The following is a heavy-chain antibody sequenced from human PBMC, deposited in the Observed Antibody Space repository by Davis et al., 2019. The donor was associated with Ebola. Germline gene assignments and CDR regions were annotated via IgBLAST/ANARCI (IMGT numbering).Heavy chain of an antibody. Sequence: GESLKISCKDSGNSFTSHWIGWVRQMPGKGLDWMGIIYTGDSDTRYSPSFRGQVIISADKSKKTAFLQWSSLKASDSGMYYCASLRRTITGMDDGFDIWGQGTMVTVSS. CDR1: GNSFTSHW. CDR3: ASLRRTITGMDDGFDI. CDR2: IYTGDSDT. V-gene: IGHV5-51*01. D-gene: IGHD1-20*01. J-gene: IGHJ3*02.